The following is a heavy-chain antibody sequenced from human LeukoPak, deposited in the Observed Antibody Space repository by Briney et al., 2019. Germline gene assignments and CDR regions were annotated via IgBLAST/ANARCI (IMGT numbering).Heavy chain of an antibody. CDR3: ARAQPVLLWFGELLWGYESFLDY. V-gene: IGHV1-18*01. CDR2: ISAYNGNT. J-gene: IGHJ4*02. D-gene: IGHD3-10*01. CDR1: GYTFTSYG. Sequence: ASVKVSCKASGYTFTSYGISWVRQAPGQGLEWMGWISAYNGNTNYAQKLQGRVTMTTDTSTGTAYMELRSLRSDDTAVYYCARAQPVLLWFGELLWGYESFLDYWGQGTLVTVSS.